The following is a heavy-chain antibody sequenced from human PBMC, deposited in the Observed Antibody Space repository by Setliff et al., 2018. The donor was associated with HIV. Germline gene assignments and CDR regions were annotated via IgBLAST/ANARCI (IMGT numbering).Heavy chain of an antibody. D-gene: IGHD3-3*01. CDR3: ARSKTFYDFWGGYYTHGAFKI. V-gene: IGHV4-39*01. J-gene: IGHJ3*02. CDR2: IFYSGIT. CDR1: RGSISSGGYY. Sequence: SETLSLTCTVSRGSISSGGYYWSWIRQHPGKGLEWIGSIFYSGITYYNPSLKSRVTISVDTSKNQFSLNLTSVTAADTAVYYCARSKTFYDFWGGYYTHGAFKIWGLGTMVTVSS.